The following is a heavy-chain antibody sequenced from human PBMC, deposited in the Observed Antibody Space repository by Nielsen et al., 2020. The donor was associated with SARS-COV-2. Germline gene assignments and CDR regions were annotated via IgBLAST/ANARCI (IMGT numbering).Heavy chain of an antibody. CDR1: GYTFTGYY. D-gene: IGHD2-15*01. V-gene: IGHV1-2*04. Sequence: ASVKVSCKASGYTFTGYYMHWVRQAPGQGLEWMGWINPNSGGTNYAQKFQGWVTMTRDTSISTAYMELSRLRSDDTAVYYCARDNVVVVAGYYYYYGMDVWGQGTTVTVSS. CDR3: ARDNVVVVAGYYYYYGMDV. CDR2: INPNSGGT. J-gene: IGHJ6*02.